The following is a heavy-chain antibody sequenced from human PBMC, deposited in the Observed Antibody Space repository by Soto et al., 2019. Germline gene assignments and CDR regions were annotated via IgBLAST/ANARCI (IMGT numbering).Heavy chain of an antibody. J-gene: IGHJ4*02. D-gene: IGHD7-27*01. CDR1: GGTFSTYS. V-gene: IGHV1-69*01. CDR3: ARDGDRVTARH. CDR2: IIPIFGAA. Sequence: QVQVVQSGAEVKQPGSSVKVSCKVSGGTFSTYSISWVRQAPGQGLEWVGGIIPIFGAAKHAQKLQGRVTITAHDSTSTIYMELSGLRSEDTAVYFCARDGDRVTARHWGQGTLVTVSS.